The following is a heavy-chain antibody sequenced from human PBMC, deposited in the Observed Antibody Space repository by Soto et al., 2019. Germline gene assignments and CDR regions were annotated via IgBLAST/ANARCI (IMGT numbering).Heavy chain of an antibody. J-gene: IGHJ5*02. Sequence: ASVKVSCKASGYTFTGYYMHWVRQAPGQGLEWMGWINPNSGGTNYAQKFQGWVTMTRDTSISTAYMELSRLRSDDTAVYYCARGGNLRFLEWSLSWFDPWGQGTLVTVSS. D-gene: IGHD3-3*01. CDR1: GYTFTGYY. CDR2: INPNSGGT. V-gene: IGHV1-2*04. CDR3: ARGGNLRFLEWSLSWFDP.